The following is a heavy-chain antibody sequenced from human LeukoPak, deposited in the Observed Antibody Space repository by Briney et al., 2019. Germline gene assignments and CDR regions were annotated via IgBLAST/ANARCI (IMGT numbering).Heavy chain of an antibody. CDR1: GFTFTTYS. CDR2: ISFDGGKT. Sequence: GGSLRLSCAASGFTFTTYSMHWVRQAPGKGLEWVALISFDGGKTYYVDSARGRFTISRDNAKNSLYLQMNSLRADDTAVYYCARFAAGGSYYYYMDVWGKGTTVTVSS. J-gene: IGHJ6*03. D-gene: IGHD6-25*01. V-gene: IGHV3-30-3*01. CDR3: ARFAAGGSYYYYMDV.